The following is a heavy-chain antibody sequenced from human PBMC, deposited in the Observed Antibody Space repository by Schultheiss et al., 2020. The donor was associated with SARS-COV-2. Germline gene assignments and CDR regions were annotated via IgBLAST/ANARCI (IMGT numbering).Heavy chain of an antibody. Sequence: SETLSLTCAVSGGSISNSNWWSWVRQPPGKGLEWIGEINHSGSTNYNPSLKSRVTISVDTSKNQFSLKLSSVTAADTAVYYCARHGGYRAQPFDYWGQGTLVTVSS. CDR3: ARHGGYRAQPFDY. CDR2: INHSGST. CDR1: GGSISNSNW. D-gene: IGHD5-24*01. J-gene: IGHJ4*02. V-gene: IGHV4-4*02.